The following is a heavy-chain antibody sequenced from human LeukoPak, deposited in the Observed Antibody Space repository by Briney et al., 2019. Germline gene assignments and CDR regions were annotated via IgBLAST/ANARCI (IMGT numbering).Heavy chain of an antibody. V-gene: IGHV3-7*03. J-gene: IGHJ5*02. Sequence: PGGSLRLSCAASGFTITSYWMSWVRQVPGKGLEWVANIKQDGSETHYVDSVKGRFTISRDNAKNSLFLQMNSLTAEDTAVYSCARDGPFSSPTSGWFYPWGQGTLVTVSS. D-gene: IGHD1-1*01. CDR3: ARDGPFSSPTSGWFYP. CDR2: IKQDGSET. CDR1: GFTITSYW.